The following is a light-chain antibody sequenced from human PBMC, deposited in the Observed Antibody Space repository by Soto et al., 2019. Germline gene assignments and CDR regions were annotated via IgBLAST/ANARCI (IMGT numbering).Light chain of an antibody. V-gene: IGLV2-14*03. CDR1: SSDVGGFDH. J-gene: IGLJ1*01. CDR3: NSFTTTNTYV. CDR2: DVS. Sequence: QSVLTQPASVSGSPGQSITISCTGASSDVGGFDHVSCYQQHPGKVPRRLIYDVSSRPSGVSASSSGSKSGNTASLTISGLQAEDEADSYCNSFTTTNTYVFGTGTKVTVL.